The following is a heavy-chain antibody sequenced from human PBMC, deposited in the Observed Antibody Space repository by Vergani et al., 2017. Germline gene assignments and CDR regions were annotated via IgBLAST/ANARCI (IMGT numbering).Heavy chain of an antibody. CDR1: GFTFSSYW. Sequence: EVQLVESGGGLVQPGGSLRLSCAASGFTFSSYWMSWVRQAPGKGLEWVANIKQDGSEKYYVDSVKGRFTISRDNAKNSLYLQMNNLRAEDTAVYYCASISGYDYPYYFDYWGQGILVTVSS. D-gene: IGHD5-12*01. V-gene: IGHV3-7*01. CDR2: IKQDGSEK. J-gene: IGHJ4*02. CDR3: ASISGYDYPYYFDY.